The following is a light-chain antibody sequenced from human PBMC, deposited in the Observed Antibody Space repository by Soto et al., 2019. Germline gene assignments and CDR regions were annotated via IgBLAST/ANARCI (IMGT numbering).Light chain of an antibody. Sequence: IQMTQSPSSLSASVGDRVTFICRASQDIRSELSWFQQKPGRPPKLLIYGASILQSGVPSRFSGSGSGTDFTLTIDSLQSEDFATYYCLQDNNYPRTFGPGTKLEVK. J-gene: IGKJ3*01. V-gene: IGKV1-6*01. CDR2: GAS. CDR3: LQDNNYPRT. CDR1: QDIRSE.